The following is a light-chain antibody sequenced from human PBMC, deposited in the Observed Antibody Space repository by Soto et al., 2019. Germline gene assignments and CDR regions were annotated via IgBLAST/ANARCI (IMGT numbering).Light chain of an antibody. J-gene: IGKJ4*01. CDR1: LSVSANY. CDR2: DAS. Sequence: EIVLTQSPGTLPLSPGETATLSCRASLSVSANYLAWYQHKPGQAPRLLIYDASRRATGTPDRFSGSGSGTDFTLTIRGLEPEDFALYYCQQYGTSGQVTFGEGTKV. CDR3: QQYGTSGQVT. V-gene: IGKV3-20*01.